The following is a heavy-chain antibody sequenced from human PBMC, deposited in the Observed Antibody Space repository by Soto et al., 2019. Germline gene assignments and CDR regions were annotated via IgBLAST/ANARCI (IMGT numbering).Heavy chain of an antibody. CDR3: ARGIATGQLDP. Sequence: QVPLVQSGAEVKKRGASVKISCKASGYTFTRYTMNWVRQAPGQRLEWMGWINPDNGNTKSSQKFQDRVIITRDTSACTAYMDLSSLRSEDTAVYYCARGIATGQLDPWGQGTLVTVSS. J-gene: IGHJ5*02. CDR1: GYTFTRYT. V-gene: IGHV1-3*01. D-gene: IGHD2-15*01. CDR2: INPDNGNT.